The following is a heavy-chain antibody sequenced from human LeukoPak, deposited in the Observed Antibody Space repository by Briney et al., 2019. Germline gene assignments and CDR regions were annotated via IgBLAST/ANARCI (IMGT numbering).Heavy chain of an antibody. D-gene: IGHD4-17*01. V-gene: IGHV3-30*02. CDR1: GFTFSSYA. CDR3: ARDLGDSFDY. CDR2: IRYDGGNK. Sequence: QPGGSLRLSCAASGFTFSSYAMSWVRQAPGKGLEWVAFIRYDGGNKYYADSVKGRFTISRDKSKNTLYLQMNSLRAEDTAVYYCARDLGDSFDYWGRGTLVTVSS. J-gene: IGHJ4*02.